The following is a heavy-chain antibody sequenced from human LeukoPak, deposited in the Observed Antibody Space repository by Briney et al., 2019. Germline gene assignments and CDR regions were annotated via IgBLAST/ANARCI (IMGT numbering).Heavy chain of an antibody. CDR3: ARDSTYYYDSGSSGPHYFDN. CDR1: GFTFSNYA. D-gene: IGHD3-10*01. CDR2: ISSGGTYE. J-gene: IGHJ4*02. Sequence: GKSLRLSCAASGFTFSNYAMHWVRQAPGKGLEWVSLISSGGTYEYYADSVKGRFTISRDNSKNTLYLQLNSLRAEDTAVHYCARDSTYYYDSGSSGPHYFDNWGQGTLVTVSS. V-gene: IGHV3-30*01.